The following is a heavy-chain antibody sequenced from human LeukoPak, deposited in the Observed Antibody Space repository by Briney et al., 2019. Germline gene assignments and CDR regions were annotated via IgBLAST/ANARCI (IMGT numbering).Heavy chain of an antibody. Sequence: ASVKVSCKASGYTFNVYYIHWLRQAPGQGLEWMGWVIPSSGGTNYAQNFQDRVTMTRDTSISTAYMELSSLTYDDTAVYYCARGVLLQGRGASDIWGQGAMVTVSS. D-gene: IGHD2-15*01. J-gene: IGHJ3*02. CDR2: VIPSSGGT. CDR1: GYTFNVYY. CDR3: ARGVLLQGRGASDI. V-gene: IGHV1-2*02.